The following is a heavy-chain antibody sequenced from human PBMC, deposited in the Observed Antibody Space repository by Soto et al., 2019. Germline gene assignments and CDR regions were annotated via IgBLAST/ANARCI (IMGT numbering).Heavy chain of an antibody. CDR3: AKVAQGDPLITDYGVDV. D-gene: IGHD2-21*02. V-gene: IGHV4-34*01. J-gene: IGHJ6*02. Sequence: SETLSLTCAVYGGSFSGYYWSWIRQPPGKGLEWIGEINHSGSTNYNPSLKSRVTISVDTSKNQFSLKLSSVTAADTAVYYCAKVAQGDPLITDYGVDVWGQGTTVTVSS. CDR2: INHSGST. CDR1: GGSFSGYY.